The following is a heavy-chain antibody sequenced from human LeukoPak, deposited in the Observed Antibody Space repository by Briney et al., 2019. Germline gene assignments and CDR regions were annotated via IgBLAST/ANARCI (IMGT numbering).Heavy chain of an antibody. V-gene: IGHV3-23*01. CDR3: ASMSGYDSHYFDY. D-gene: IGHD5-12*01. Sequence: GGSLRLSCAASGFTFSSFAMSWVRQAPGKGLEWVSTISGSGGSTSYADSVKGRFTISRDNSKKTLYLQMNSLRAEDTAVYYCASMSGYDSHYFDYWGQGTLVTVSS. CDR2: ISGSGGST. J-gene: IGHJ4*02. CDR1: GFTFSSFA.